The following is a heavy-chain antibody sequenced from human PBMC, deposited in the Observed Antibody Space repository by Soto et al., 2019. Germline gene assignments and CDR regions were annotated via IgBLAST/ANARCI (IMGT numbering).Heavy chain of an antibody. Sequence: QVQLVQSGAEEKKPGASVKVSCKASGYTFTSYAMHWVRQAPGQRLEWMGWINAGNGNTKYSQKFRGRVTITRDTSASTAYMELSSLRSEDTAVYYCARVIWYSSGWYDYWGQGTLVTVSS. CDR3: ARVIWYSSGWYDY. J-gene: IGHJ4*02. D-gene: IGHD6-19*01. CDR1: GYTFTSYA. V-gene: IGHV1-3*05. CDR2: INAGNGNT.